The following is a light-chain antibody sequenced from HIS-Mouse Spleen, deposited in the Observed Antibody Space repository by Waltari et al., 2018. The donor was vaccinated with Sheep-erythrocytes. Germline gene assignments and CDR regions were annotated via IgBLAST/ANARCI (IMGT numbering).Light chain of an antibody. CDR3: QSADSSGTYV. Sequence: SYELTQPPSVSVSPGQTARITCSGDALPKQYAYWYQQQPGQAPVLVIYKDSGRPSGFPGRFSGSSSGTTVTLTISGVQAEDEADYYCQSADSSGTYVFGTGTKVTVL. CDR1: ALPKQY. CDR2: KDS. J-gene: IGLJ1*01. V-gene: IGLV3-25*03.